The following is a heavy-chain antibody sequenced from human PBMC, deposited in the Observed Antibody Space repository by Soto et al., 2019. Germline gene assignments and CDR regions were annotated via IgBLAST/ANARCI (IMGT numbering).Heavy chain of an antibody. CDR3: ARHDYGGFGL. Sequence: PSETLSLTCTVSSGSISSTIYSWDWIRQPPGKGLEWIGSIFYSGSTYYNPSLKSRVTISVDTSKNQFSLTLTSVTAADTAVYYCARHDYGGFGLWGQGTLVTVSS. D-gene: IGHD4-17*01. V-gene: IGHV4-39*01. J-gene: IGHJ4*02. CDR1: SGSISSTIYS. CDR2: IFYSGST.